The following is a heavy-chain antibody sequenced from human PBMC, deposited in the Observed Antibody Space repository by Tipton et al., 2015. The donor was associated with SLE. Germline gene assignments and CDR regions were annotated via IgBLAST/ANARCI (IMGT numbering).Heavy chain of an antibody. V-gene: IGHV3-43*01. J-gene: IGHJ4*02. Sequence: GSLSLSCAASGFTFDEYTMHWVRQPPGKGLEWVSFVSWDGGDTYYADSVKGRFTISRDNSKNSLYLQMNSLRAEDTALYYCARDQNWSLDYWGQGTLVTVSS. CDR3: ARDQNWSLDY. D-gene: IGHD3-9*01. CDR1: GFTFDEYT. CDR2: VSWDGGDT.